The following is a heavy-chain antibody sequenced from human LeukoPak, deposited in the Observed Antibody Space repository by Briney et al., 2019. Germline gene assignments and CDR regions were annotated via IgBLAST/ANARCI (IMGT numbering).Heavy chain of an antibody. CDR3: ATYYYDSSGYYSVYFDY. Sequence: ASVKVSCKASGYTFTSYGISWVRQAPGQGLEWMGWISAYNDNTNYAQKLQGRVTMTTDTSTSTAYMELRSLRSDDTAVYYCATYYYDSSGYYSVYFDYWGQGTLVTVSS. CDR1: GYTFTSYG. D-gene: IGHD3-22*01. CDR2: ISAYNDNT. V-gene: IGHV1-18*01. J-gene: IGHJ4*02.